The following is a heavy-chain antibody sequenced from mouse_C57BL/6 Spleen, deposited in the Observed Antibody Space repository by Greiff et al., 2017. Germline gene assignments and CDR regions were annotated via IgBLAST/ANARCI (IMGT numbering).Heavy chain of an antibody. D-gene: IGHD1-1*01. CDR1: GYTFTSYW. J-gene: IGHJ1*03. Sequence: QVQLQQPGAELVKPGASVKLSCKASGYTFTSYWMHWVKQRPGQGLEWIGMIHPNSGSTNYNEKFKSKATLTVDKSSSTAYMQLSSLTSEDSAVYYCARELTVVATRYFDVWGTGTTVTVSS. CDR3: ARELTVVATRYFDV. V-gene: IGHV1-64*01. CDR2: IHPNSGST.